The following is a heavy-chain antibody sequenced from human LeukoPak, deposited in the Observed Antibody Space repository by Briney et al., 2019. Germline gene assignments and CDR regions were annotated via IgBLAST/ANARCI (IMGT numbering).Heavy chain of an antibody. J-gene: IGHJ6*02. CDR2: IYYSGST. CDR3: AGIAAAGSHYYYYGMDV. D-gene: IGHD6-13*01. CDR1: GGSISSHY. V-gene: IGHV4-59*11. Sequence: SETLSLTCTVAGGSISSHYWSWIRQPPGKGLEWIGYIYYSGSTNYNPSLKSRVTISVDTSKNQFSLKLSSVTAADTAVYYCAGIAAAGSHYYYYGMDVWGQGTTVTVSS.